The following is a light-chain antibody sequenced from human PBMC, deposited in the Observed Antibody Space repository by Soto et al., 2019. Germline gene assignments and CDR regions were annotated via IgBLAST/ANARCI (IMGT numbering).Light chain of an antibody. V-gene: IGLV1-51*02. J-gene: IGLJ1*01. CDR3: GTWDSSLTTYV. CDR1: SSDIGRNY. CDR2: ENN. Sequence: QSALTQPPSVSAGPGQKVTICCSGSSSDIGRNYVSWYQHLPGTAPKLLIYENNKRPSGIPDRLSGSKSGSSATLGITGLQTGDEADYYCGTWDSSLTTYVFGPGTKVTV.